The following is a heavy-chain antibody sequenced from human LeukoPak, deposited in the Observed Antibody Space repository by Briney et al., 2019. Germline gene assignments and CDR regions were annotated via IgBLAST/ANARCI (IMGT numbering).Heavy chain of an antibody. CDR1: GGSISTSSYY. D-gene: IGHD2-2*01. Sequence: SETLSLTCTVSGGSISTSSYYWGWIRQSPGKGLEWIVRIYYLGTTYYNPSLKSRVTISVDTSQKQFSLKLSSVTAADTAVYYCARLECSSTHCYGNYGMDVWGQGTTVTVSS. CDR3: ARLECSSTHCYGNYGMDV. J-gene: IGHJ6*02. V-gene: IGHV4-39*01. CDR2: IYYLGTT.